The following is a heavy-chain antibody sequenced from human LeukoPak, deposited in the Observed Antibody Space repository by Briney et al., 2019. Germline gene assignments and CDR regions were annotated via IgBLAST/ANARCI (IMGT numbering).Heavy chain of an antibody. CDR2: IYYSGST. CDR1: GGSISSYY. V-gene: IGHV4-59*01. CDR3: ARGDYPYFDY. J-gene: IGHJ4*02. Sequence: SETLSPTCTVSGGSISSYYWSWIRQPPGKGLEWIGYIYYSGSTNYNPSLKSRVTISVDTSRNQFSLKLSSVTAADTAVYYCARGDYPYFDYWGQGTLVTVSS. D-gene: IGHD4-17*01.